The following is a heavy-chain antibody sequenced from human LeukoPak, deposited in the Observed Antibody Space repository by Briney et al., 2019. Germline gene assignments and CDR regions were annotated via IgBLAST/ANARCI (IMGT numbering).Heavy chain of an antibody. CDR1: GYTFTGYG. V-gene: IGHV1-18*01. D-gene: IGHD1-26*01. CDR2: ISAYNGNT. J-gene: IGHJ3*02. Sequence: ASVKVSCKASGYTFTGYGISWVRQAPGQGPEWMGWISAYNGNTNYAQKLQGRVTMTTDTSTSTAYMELRSLRSDDTAVYYCARDRGSYDAFDIWGQGTMVTVSS. CDR3: ARDRGSYDAFDI.